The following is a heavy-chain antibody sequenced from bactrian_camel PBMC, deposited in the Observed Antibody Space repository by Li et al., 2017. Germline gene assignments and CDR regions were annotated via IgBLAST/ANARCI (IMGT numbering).Heavy chain of an antibody. Sequence: VQLVESGGGSVQTGGSLRLSCVVSGHSRGSNCVGWYRLPPGRAPAEREGIAAIRRDGGETRYVASVKGRFTISQDNAKNTVYLQMNSLKPEDTAMYYYCAPDAGQSRCSAGFCYCAWGEGTQVTVS. CDR3: CAPDAGQSRCSAGFCYCA. V-gene: IGHV3S56*01. CDR1: GHSRGSNC. J-gene: IGHJ4*01. D-gene: IGHD2*01. CDR2: IRRDGGET.